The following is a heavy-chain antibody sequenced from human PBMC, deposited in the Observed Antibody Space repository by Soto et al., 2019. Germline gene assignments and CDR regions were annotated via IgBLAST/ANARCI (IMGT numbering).Heavy chain of an antibody. CDR1: GYTFTSYD. CDR3: ATLGYCSSTSCYRYYYYMDV. CDR2: MNPNSGNT. D-gene: IGHD2-2*01. Sequence: QVQLVQSGAEVKKPGASVKVSCKASGYTFTSYDINWVRQATGQGLEWMGWMNPNSGNTGYAQKFQGRVTMTRNTSISTAYMVLSSLRSEDTAVYYCATLGYCSSTSCYRYYYYMDVWGKGTTVTVSS. J-gene: IGHJ6*03. V-gene: IGHV1-8*01.